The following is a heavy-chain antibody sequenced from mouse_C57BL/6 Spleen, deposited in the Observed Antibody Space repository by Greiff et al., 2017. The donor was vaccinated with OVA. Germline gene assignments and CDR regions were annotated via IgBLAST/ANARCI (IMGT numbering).Heavy chain of an antibody. V-gene: IGHV1-42*01. D-gene: IGHD4-1*01. CDR3: ARDWPNFDY. J-gene: IGHJ2*01. CDR1: GYSFTGYY. CDR2: INPSTGGT. Sequence: EVKLVESGPELVKPGASVKISCKASGYSFTGYYMNWVKQSPEKSLEWIGEINPSTGGTTYNQKFKAKATLTVDKSSSTAYMQLKSLTSEDSAVYYCARDWPNFDYWGQGTTLTVSS.